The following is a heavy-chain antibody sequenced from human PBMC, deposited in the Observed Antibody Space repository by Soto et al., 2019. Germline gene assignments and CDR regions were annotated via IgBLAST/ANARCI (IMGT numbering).Heavy chain of an antibody. CDR3: ARTVGYCSSTSCYTGRSFYYYYGMDV. CDR2: INHSGST. CDR1: GGSFSGYY. J-gene: IGHJ6*02. V-gene: IGHV4-34*01. D-gene: IGHD2-2*02. Sequence: KPSETLSLTCAVYGGSFSGYYWSWIRQPPGKGLEWIGEINHSGSTNYNPSLKSRVTISVDTSKNQFSLKLSSVTAADTAVYYCARTVGYCSSTSCYTGRSFYYYYGMDVWGQGTTVTVSS.